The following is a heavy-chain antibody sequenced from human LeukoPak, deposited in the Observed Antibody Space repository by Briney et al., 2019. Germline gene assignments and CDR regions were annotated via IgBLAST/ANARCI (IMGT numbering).Heavy chain of an antibody. J-gene: IGHJ4*02. CDR3: ARRLFGYNSNWYTDV. CDR2: IYPGDSDT. Sequence: GESLKISCKGSGYIFNTHWIGWVRPVPGEGLEWMGIIYPGDSDTRYSPSFERQVTLSADKSISTAFLQWSSLKASDTGMYYCARRLFGYNSNWYTDVWGQGTLVTVSS. CDR1: GYIFNTHW. D-gene: IGHD6-13*01. V-gene: IGHV5-51*01.